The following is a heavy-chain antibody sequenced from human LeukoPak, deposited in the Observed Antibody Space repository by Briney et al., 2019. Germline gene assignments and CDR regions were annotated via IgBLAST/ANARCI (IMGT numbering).Heavy chain of an antibody. CDR2: ISSGSSYI. D-gene: IGHD3-10*01. CDR1: GFTFSSYS. Sequence: GGSLRLSCAASGFTFSSYSMNWVRQAPGKGLEWVSSISSGSSYIYYADSVKGRFTISRDNAKNSLYLQMNSLRAEDTAVYYCARAGNYYGRHTNWFDPWGQGTLVTVSS. J-gene: IGHJ5*02. CDR3: ARAGNYYGRHTNWFDP. V-gene: IGHV3-21*01.